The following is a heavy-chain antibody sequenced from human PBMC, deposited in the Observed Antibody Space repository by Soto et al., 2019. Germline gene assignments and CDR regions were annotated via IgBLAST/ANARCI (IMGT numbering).Heavy chain of an antibody. J-gene: IGHJ4*02. CDR3: ARYSGKYQGPIDY. Sequence: QVQLVESGGGVVQPGRSLRLSCAASGFTFSHYGIHWVRQAPGKGLEWLAVISYDGSNKHYADYVKGRFTVSRDNSKNPLYLQMNRLSAEDSAVYFCARYSGKYQGPIDYWGQGTLVTVSS. CDR2: ISYDGSNK. D-gene: IGHD1-26*01. V-gene: IGHV3-30*03. CDR1: GFTFSHYG.